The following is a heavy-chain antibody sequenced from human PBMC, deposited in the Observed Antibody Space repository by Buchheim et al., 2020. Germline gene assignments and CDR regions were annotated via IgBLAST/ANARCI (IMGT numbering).Heavy chain of an antibody. D-gene: IGHD5-18*01. CDR1: GGSFSGYY. CDR3: ARGRIYSYGYVRLYYYYMDV. J-gene: IGHJ6*03. Sequence: QVQLQQWGAGLLKPSETLSLTCAVYGGSFSGYYWSWIRQPPGKGLEWIGEINHSGSTNYNPSLKSRVTISVDTSKNQFYLKLSSVTAADTAVYYCARGRIYSYGYVRLYYYYMDVWGKGTT. CDR2: INHSGST. V-gene: IGHV4-34*01.